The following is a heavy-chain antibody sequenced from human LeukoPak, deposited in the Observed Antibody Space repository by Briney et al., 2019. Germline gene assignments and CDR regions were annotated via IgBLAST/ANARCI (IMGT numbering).Heavy chain of an antibody. V-gene: IGHV3-20*01. Sequence: GGSLRLSCAASGFTFDDYAMHWVRQAPGKGLEWVSGINWNGGSTAYADSVKGRFTISRDNAKNSLYLQTNSLRAEDTALYHCARELIRENADWGQARPATVSS. CDR2: INWNGGST. CDR3: ARELIRENAD. D-gene: IGHD1-26*01. J-gene: IGHJ4*02. CDR1: GFTFDDYA.